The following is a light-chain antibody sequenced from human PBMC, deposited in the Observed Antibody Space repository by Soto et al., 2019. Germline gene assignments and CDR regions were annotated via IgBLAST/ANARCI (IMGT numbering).Light chain of an antibody. CDR1: QSISGY. CDR3: QQSDRIFRT. V-gene: IGKV1-39*01. J-gene: IGKJ2*01. Sequence: DIEMTQSPSSLSASVGDRVTITCRASQSISGYLNWYQQKPGKVPDLLIFGASNLQSGVPTRFSGSGSGTDFTLTISSLQPEDVGTYYCQQSDRIFRTFGQGTKVEI. CDR2: GAS.